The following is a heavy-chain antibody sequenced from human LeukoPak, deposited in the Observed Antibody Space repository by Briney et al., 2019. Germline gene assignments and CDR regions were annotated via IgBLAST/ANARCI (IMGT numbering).Heavy chain of an antibody. Sequence: PGGSLRLSCAASGFTFSTYWMSWVRQAPGKGLEWVANIEEDGSEKYYVDSVKGRFTISRDNAKNSLYLQINSLRVEDTAVYYCARDPDGGFDPWGQGTLVTVSS. CDR3: ARDPDGGFDP. J-gene: IGHJ5*02. V-gene: IGHV3-7*01. D-gene: IGHD3-3*01. CDR1: GFTFSTYW. CDR2: IEEDGSEK.